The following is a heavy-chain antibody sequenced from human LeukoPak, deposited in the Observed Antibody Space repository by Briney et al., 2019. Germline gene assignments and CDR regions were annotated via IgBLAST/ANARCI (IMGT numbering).Heavy chain of an antibody. CDR3: ARVIVVGATRDRFDP. V-gene: IGHV4-61*02. D-gene: IGHD1-26*01. Sequence: PSQTLSLTCTVSGGSISSGSYYWSWIRQPAGKGLEWIGRIYTSGSTNYNPSLKSRVTISVDTSKNQFSLKLSSVTAADTAVYYCARVIVVGATRDRFDPWGQGTLVTVSS. CDR2: IYTSGST. J-gene: IGHJ5*02. CDR1: GGSISSGSYY.